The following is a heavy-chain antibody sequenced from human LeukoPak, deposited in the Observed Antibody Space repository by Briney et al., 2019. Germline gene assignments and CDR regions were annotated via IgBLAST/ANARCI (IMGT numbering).Heavy chain of an antibody. CDR2: INGNGAST. CDR3: AKDQAYSYYYLDC. V-gene: IGHV3-23*01. CDR1: GFSFNDHA. D-gene: IGHD5-18*01. J-gene: IGHJ4*02. Sequence: GGSLRLSCAASGFSFNDHAMSWVRQAPGKGLEWVSGINGNGASTYYSDSVKGRFTISRDNSKNTVYLQMSSLRADDTAIYYRAKDQAYSYYYLDCWGQGTLVTVSS.